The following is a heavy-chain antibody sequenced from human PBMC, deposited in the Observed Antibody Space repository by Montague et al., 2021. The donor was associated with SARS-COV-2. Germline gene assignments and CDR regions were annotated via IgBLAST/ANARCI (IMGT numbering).Heavy chain of an antibody. V-gene: IGHV4-59*08. CDR3: ARHRKDYDILTGYSTSFYYDMDG. CDR2: VSDSGS. D-gene: IGHD3-9*01. CDR1: GGSNSRYY. J-gene: IGHJ6*01. Sequence: SETLSLTCTVSGGSNSRYYWSWIRQPPGKGLEWIGYVSDSGSDYNPSLKSRVSISVDTSKKLLSLSLSSVTAADTAIYYCARHRKDYDILTGYSTSFYYDMDGGGQGTTGTVSS.